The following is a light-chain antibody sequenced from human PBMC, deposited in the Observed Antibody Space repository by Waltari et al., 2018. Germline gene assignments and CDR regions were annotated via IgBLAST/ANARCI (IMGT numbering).Light chain of an antibody. CDR2: EVS. CDR3: SSYTSSSTPLYV. V-gene: IGLV2-14*01. Sequence: QSALTQPASVSGSPGQAITISCTGTSSDVGGYNYVSWYQQHPGKAPKLMIYEVSNRPSGLSNRFSGSKSGNTASLTISGLQAEDEADYYCSSYTSSSTPLYVFGTGTKVTVL. J-gene: IGLJ1*01. CDR1: SSDVGGYNY.